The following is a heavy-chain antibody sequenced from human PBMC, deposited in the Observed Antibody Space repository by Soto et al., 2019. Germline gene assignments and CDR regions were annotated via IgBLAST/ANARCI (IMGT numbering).Heavy chain of an antibody. CDR1: GFTFSTYA. CDR2: ISDDGINK. Sequence: QVQLVESGGGVVQPGGSLRLSCAASGFTFSTYAMHWVRQAPGKGREWVAIISDDGINKYYADSVRGRFTISRDNSKNTVYLQMNSLRAEDTAVYYCAKVRERQNDAFDIWGQGTMVTVSS. V-gene: IGHV3-30-3*01. CDR3: AKVRERQNDAFDI. J-gene: IGHJ3*02. D-gene: IGHD1-26*01.